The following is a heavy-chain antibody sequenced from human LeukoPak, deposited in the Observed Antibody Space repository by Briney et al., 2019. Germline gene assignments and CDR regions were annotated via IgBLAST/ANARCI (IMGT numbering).Heavy chain of an antibody. V-gene: IGHV4-30-2*01. CDR2: IDHSGST. J-gene: IGHJ3*02. CDR1: GGSISSGDYY. D-gene: IGHD4-17*01. Sequence: SETLSLTCTVSGGSISSGDYYWSWIRQPPGRGLEWIGFIDHSGSTNYNPSLKSRVTISVDTSKNQFSLKLSSVTAADTAVYYCANDRLRLYSSAFDIWGQGTMVTVSS. CDR3: ANDRLRLYSSAFDI.